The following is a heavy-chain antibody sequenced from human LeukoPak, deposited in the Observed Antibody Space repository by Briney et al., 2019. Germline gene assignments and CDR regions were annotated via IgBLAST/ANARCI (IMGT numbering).Heavy chain of an antibody. V-gene: IGHV3-53*01. Sequence: GALRLSCAASGFTFDDYGMSWVRQAPGKGLEWVSVIYSGGSTYYADSVKGRFTISRDNSKNTLYLQMNSLRAEDTAVYYCAREYGDYGCWFDPWGQGTLVTVSS. J-gene: IGHJ5*02. CDR2: IYSGGST. CDR1: GFTFDDYG. D-gene: IGHD4-17*01. CDR3: AREYGDYGCWFDP.